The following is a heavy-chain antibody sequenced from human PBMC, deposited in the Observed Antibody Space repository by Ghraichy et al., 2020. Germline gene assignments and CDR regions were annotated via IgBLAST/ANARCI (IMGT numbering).Heavy chain of an antibody. J-gene: IGHJ4*02. D-gene: IGHD5-24*01. CDR3: ARGAEMGTYQDY. CDR2: MEYDESNK. Sequence: GGSLRLSCAASGFTFGHYNMFWVRQAPGKGLEWVAFMEYDESNKFYADSVKGRFTISRDISKNTVYLHLNNLRPEDTAVYYCARGAEMGTYQDYWGQGTLVTVSS. V-gene: IGHV3-30*02. CDR1: GFTFGHYN.